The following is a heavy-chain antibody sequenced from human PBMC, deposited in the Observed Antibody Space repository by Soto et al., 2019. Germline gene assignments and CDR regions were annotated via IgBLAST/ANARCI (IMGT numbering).Heavy chain of an antibody. CDR2: INHSGST. CDR3: ARELGFWSGYWVYDAFDI. J-gene: IGHJ3*02. D-gene: IGHD3-3*01. V-gene: IGHV4-34*01. CDR1: GGYFRGYY. Sequence: PSETLPLTCAVDGGYFRGYYWSWIRQPPGKGLEWIGEINHSGSTNYNPSLKSRVTISVDTSKNQFSLKLSSVTAADTAVYYCARELGFWSGYWVYDAFDIWGQGTMVTVSS.